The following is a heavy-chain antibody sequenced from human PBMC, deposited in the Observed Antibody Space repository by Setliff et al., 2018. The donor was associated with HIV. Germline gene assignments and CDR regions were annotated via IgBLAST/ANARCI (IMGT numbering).Heavy chain of an antibody. CDR1: GFTFTSYW. V-gene: IGHV3-7*03. Sequence: PGGSLRLSCAASGFTFTSYWMIWVRQAPGKGLEWVANINQDGSEKNYVDSVKGRFTISRDYAKNSMDLQMNSLRAEDTAVYYCAKIAVSGIWYFDLWGRGTLVTVSS. J-gene: IGHJ2*01. CDR3: AKIAVSGIWYFDL. CDR2: INQDGSEK. D-gene: IGHD6-19*01.